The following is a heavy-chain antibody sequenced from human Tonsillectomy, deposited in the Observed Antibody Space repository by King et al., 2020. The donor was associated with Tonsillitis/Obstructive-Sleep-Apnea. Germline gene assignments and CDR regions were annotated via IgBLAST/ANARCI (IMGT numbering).Heavy chain of an antibody. Sequence: ITLKESGPTLVKPTQTLTLTCTFSGFSLSTSGVGVGWIRQPPGKALEWLALIYWDDDRRYSPSLKSRLTIAKDTSKNQVALTMTNMDPVDTATYYCAHRDSDYYSSGSQAWFDPWGQGTLVTVSS. CDR2: IYWDDDR. CDR3: AHRDSDYYSSGSQAWFDP. J-gene: IGHJ5*02. V-gene: IGHV2-5*02. CDR1: GFSLSTSGVG. D-gene: IGHD3-10*01.